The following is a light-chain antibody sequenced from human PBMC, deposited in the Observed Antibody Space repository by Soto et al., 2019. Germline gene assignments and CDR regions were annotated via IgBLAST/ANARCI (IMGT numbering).Light chain of an antibody. CDR3: QQYYSYPSVT. V-gene: IGKV1-8*01. CDR2: AAS. J-gene: IGKJ3*01. CDR1: QGISSY. Sequence: AIRMTQSPSSFSASTGDRVTITCRASQGISSYLAWYQQKPWKAPKLLIYAASTLQSGVPSRFSGSGSGTDFTLTISCLQSEDFSTYYCQQYYSYPSVTFGPGTKVDIK.